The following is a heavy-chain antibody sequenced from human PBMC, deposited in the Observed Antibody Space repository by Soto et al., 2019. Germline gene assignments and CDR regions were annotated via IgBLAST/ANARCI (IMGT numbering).Heavy chain of an antibody. Sequence: GGSLRLSCAASGSISTTTPLSWVRQAPGKGLEWVSTISGRGTNTYYADSVKGRFIISRDNLKNTVNLQMNGLGVEDTAIYYCATSFRYFDNWGQGTRVTVS. CDR2: ISGRGTNT. CDR3: ATSFRYFDN. V-gene: IGHV3-23*01. CDR1: GSISTTTP. J-gene: IGHJ4*02.